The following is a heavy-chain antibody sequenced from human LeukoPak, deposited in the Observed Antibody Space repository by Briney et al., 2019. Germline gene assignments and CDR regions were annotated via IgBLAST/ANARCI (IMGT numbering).Heavy chain of an antibody. D-gene: IGHD3-22*01. Sequence: ASVKVSCKASGYTFTGYYMHWVRRAPGQGLEWMGRINPNSGGTNYAQKFQGRVTMTRDTSISTAYMELSRLRSDDTAVYYCASPSYYYEIWSAFDIWGQGTMVTVSS. V-gene: IGHV1-2*06. CDR1: GYTFTGYY. CDR3: ASPSYYYEIWSAFDI. CDR2: INPNSGGT. J-gene: IGHJ3*02.